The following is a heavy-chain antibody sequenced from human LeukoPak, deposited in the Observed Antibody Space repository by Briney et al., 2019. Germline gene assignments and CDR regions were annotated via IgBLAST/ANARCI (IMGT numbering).Heavy chain of an antibody. D-gene: IGHD3-22*01. V-gene: IGHV3-30*18. CDR2: ISYDGSNK. CDR1: GFTFSSYG. Sequence: GGSLGLSCAASGFTFSSYGMHWVRQAPGKGLEWVAVISYDGSNKYYADSVKGRFTISRDNSKNTLYLQMNSLRAEDTAVYYCAKDGYYYDSSGYYYGVDYYYYMDVWGKGTTVTVSS. J-gene: IGHJ6*03. CDR3: AKDGYYYDSSGYYYGVDYYYYMDV.